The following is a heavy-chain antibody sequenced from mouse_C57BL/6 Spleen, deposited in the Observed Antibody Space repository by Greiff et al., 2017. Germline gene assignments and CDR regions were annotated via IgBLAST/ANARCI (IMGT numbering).Heavy chain of an antibody. D-gene: IGHD1-1*01. CDR2: ISGGGGNT. J-gene: IGHJ1*03. CDR3: ARQGGSRDWYFDV. Sequence: DVKLVESGGGLVKPGGSLKLSCAASGFTFSSYTMSWVRQTPEKRLEWVATISGGGGNTYYPDSVKGRFTISRDNAKNTLYLQMSSLRSEDTALYYCARQGGSRDWYFDVWGTGTTVTVSS. V-gene: IGHV5-9*01. CDR1: GFTFSSYT.